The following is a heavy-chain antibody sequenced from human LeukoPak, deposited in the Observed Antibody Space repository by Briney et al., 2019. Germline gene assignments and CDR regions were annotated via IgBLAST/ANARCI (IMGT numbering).Heavy chain of an antibody. CDR2: LSPSGGTT. CDR1: GFTFSTYA. J-gene: IGHJ4*02. CDR3: AKGVNYFVLEY. Sequence: GWSLSLSRAASGFTFSTYAMSWVGPAPGKGLEGVSALSPSGGTTYYEASVKGRFTISRDNSKNTLYLQMNSLSAEDTAVYYCAKGVNYFVLEYWGQGTLVTISS. D-gene: IGHD3-10*02. V-gene: IGHV3-23*01.